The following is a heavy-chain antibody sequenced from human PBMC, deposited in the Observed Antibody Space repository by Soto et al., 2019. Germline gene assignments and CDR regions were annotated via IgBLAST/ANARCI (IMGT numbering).Heavy chain of an antibody. D-gene: IGHD5-12*01. CDR1: GYTFTSYA. CDR3: ARAVARGFPFDP. Sequence: GASVKVSCKASGYTFTSYAMHWVRQAPGQRLEWMGWINAGNGNTKYSQKFQGRVTITRDTSASTAYMELSSLRSEDTAVYYCARAVARGFPFDPWGQGTLVTVSS. V-gene: IGHV1-3*01. J-gene: IGHJ5*02. CDR2: INAGNGNT.